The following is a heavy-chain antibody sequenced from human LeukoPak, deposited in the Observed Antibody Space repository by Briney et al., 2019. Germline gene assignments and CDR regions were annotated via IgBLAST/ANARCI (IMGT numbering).Heavy chain of an antibody. V-gene: IGHV1-18*01. CDR3: ARGYCSSTSCRGGFYYYMDV. D-gene: IGHD2-2*01. Sequence: ASVKVSCKASGYTFTSYGISWVRQAPGQGLEWMGWISAYNGNTNYAQKLQGRVTMTTDTSTSTAYMVLRSLRSDDTAVYYCARGYCSSTSCRGGFYYYMDVWGKGTTVTVSS. J-gene: IGHJ6*03. CDR1: GYTFTSYG. CDR2: ISAYNGNT.